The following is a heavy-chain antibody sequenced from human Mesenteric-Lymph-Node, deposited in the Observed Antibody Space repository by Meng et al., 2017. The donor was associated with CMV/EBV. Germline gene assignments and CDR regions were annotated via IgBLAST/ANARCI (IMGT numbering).Heavy chain of an antibody. CDR1: GFTFEDYA. CDR2: ISWNSDNI. J-gene: IGHJ4*02. D-gene: IGHD3-22*01. CDR3: AKGLRDRSGYYVYYFDS. Sequence: GGSLRLSCEAFGFTFEDYAMHWVRQAPGKGLEWVSGISWNSDNIGYADSVKGRFTVSRDNAKNFVYLQINSLRIEDTALYYCAKGLRDRSGYYVYYFDSWGQGTLVTISS. V-gene: IGHV3-9*01.